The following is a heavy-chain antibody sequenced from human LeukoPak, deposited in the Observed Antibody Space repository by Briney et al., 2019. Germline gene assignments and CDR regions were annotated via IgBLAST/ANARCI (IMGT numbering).Heavy chain of an antibody. Sequence: SETLSLTCAVYGGSFSGYYWSWIRQPPGKGLEWIGEINHSGSTNYNPSLKSRVTISVDTSKNQFSLKLSSVTAADTAVYYCARGYYDSSGLYGYWGQGTRVSVSS. CDR3: ARGYYDSSGLYGY. D-gene: IGHD3-22*01. J-gene: IGHJ4*02. V-gene: IGHV4-34*01. CDR2: INHSGST. CDR1: GGSFSGYY.